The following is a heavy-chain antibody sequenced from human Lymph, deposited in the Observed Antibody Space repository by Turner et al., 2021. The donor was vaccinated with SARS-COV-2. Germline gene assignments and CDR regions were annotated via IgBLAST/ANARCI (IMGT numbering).Heavy chain of an antibody. D-gene: IGHD5-12*01. CDR3: AKEGLSGRRLQFVPYFAY. J-gene: IGHJ4*02. V-gene: IGHV3-43*02. Sequence: EVQLVESVGGVVQPGGSLRLSCAASGVTFDDYAMHWVRQAPGKGLEWVSLISGDGGSTYYADSVKGRFTISRDDSKNSLYLQINSLRTEDTALYYCAKEGLSGRRLQFVPYFAYWGQGTLVSVSS. CDR1: GVTFDDYA. CDR2: ISGDGGST.